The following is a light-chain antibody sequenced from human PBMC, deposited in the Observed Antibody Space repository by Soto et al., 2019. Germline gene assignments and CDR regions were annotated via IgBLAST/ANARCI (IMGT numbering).Light chain of an antibody. J-gene: IGLJ1*01. CDR2: EVS. V-gene: IGLV2-14*01. Sequence: SVLTQPASVSGSPGQSITISCTGTSSDVGGYNYVSWYQQHPGKAPKLMIYEVSNRPSGVSNRFSGSKSGNTASLTISGLQAEDEADYYCSSYTSSSTPCVFGTGTKVT. CDR1: SSDVGGYNY. CDR3: SSYTSSSTPCV.